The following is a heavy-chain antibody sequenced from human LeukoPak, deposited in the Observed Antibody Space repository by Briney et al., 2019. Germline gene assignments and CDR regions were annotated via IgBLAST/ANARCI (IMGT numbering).Heavy chain of an antibody. CDR1: GFTFSSYS. CDR3: ARVGDYVCKD. D-gene: IGHD3-16*01. V-gene: IGHV3-21*01. J-gene: IGHJ4*02. CDR2: ITSTSSNI. Sequence: GGSLRLSCAASGFTFSSYSMNWVRQAPGRGLEWVSSITSTSSNIYYADSVKGRFTISRDNSKNTMYLQMNSLRAEDTAVYFCARVGDYVCKDWGQGTLVTVSS.